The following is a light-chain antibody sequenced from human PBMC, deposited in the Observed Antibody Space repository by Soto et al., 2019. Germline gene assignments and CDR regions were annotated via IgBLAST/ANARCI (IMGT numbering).Light chain of an antibody. J-gene: IGKJ3*01. V-gene: IGKV1-5*01. CDR2: DAS. CDR3: QQYNSYSEFT. Sequence: DIQMTQSPSTLSASVGDRVTITCRASQSISSWLAWYQQKPGKAPKLLIYDASSLESGVPSRFSGIGSGTEFTLTISSLQPDDFATYYCQQYNSYSEFTFGPGTKVDIK. CDR1: QSISSW.